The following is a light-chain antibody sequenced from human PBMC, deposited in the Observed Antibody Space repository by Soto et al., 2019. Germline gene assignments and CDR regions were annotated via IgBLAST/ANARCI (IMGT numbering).Light chain of an antibody. CDR2: GAS. CDR3: QHYGSSPWP. CDR1: QSVSSSY. Sequence: EIVLTQSPGTLSLSPGERATLSCRASQSVSSSYLAWYQQKPGQAPRPLIYGASSRAIGIPDRFSGSGSGKVFTLTISRLEPEVFALYYCQHYGSSPWPFAQGTKGDIK. J-gene: IGKJ1*01. V-gene: IGKV3-20*01.